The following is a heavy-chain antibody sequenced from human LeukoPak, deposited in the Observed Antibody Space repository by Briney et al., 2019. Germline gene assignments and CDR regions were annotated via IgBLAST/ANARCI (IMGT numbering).Heavy chain of an antibody. CDR2: INPNSGGT. J-gene: IGHJ4*02. CDR1: GYTFTGYY. CDR3: ARDEDGSGSYDY. V-gene: IGHV1-2*02. Sequence: ASVRVSCKASGYTFTGYYMHWVRQAPGQGLEWMGWINPNSGGTNYAQKFQGRVTMTRDTSISTAYMELSRLRSDDTAVYYCARDEDGSGSYDYWGQGTLVTVSS. D-gene: IGHD3-10*01.